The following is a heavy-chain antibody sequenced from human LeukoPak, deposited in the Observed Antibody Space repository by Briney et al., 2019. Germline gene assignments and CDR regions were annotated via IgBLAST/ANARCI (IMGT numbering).Heavy chain of an antibody. Sequence: GRSLRLSCAASGFTSSSYGMHWVRQAPGKGLEWVAVISYDGSNKYYADSVKGRFTISRDNSKNTLYLQMNSLRAEDTAVYYCAKSIVGATPQDYWGQGTLVTVSS. V-gene: IGHV3-30*18. CDR1: GFTSSSYG. J-gene: IGHJ4*02. CDR3: AKSIVGATPQDY. D-gene: IGHD1-26*01. CDR2: ISYDGSNK.